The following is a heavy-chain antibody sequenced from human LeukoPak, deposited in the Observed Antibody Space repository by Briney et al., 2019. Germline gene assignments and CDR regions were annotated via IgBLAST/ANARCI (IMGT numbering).Heavy chain of an antibody. V-gene: IGHV1-69*05. CDR2: IIPIFGTA. CDR1: GGTFSSYA. J-gene: IGHJ6*03. Sequence: ASVKVSCKASGGTFSSYAISWVRQAPGQGLEWMGGIIPIFGTANYAQKFQGRVTITTDESTSTAYMELSSLRSEDTAVYYCARGRHLVAIEGYYYMDVWGKGTTVTVSS. CDR3: ARGRHLVAIEGYYYMDV. D-gene: IGHD2-21*01.